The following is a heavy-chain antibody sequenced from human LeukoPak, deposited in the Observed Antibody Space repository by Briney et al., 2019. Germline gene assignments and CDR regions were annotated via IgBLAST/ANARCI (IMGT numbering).Heavy chain of an antibody. CDR1: GFIFSNYG. Sequence: GGSLRLSCGASGFIFSNYGMHWVRQAPGKGLEWVAFIRYDGSNKYYADSVKGRFTISRDNSKNTLYLRMNSLRAEDTAVYYCASWDYVWGSYRYDYFDYWGQGTLVTVSS. V-gene: IGHV3-30*02. CDR2: IRYDGSNK. D-gene: IGHD3-16*02. CDR3: ASWDYVWGSYRYDYFDY. J-gene: IGHJ4*02.